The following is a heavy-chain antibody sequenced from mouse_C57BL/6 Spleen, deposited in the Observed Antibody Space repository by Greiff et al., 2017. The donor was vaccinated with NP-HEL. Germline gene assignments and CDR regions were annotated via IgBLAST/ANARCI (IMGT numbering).Heavy chain of an antibody. CDR3: ARVGTTVAYFDY. D-gene: IGHD1-1*01. CDR2: ISDGGSYT. CDR1: GFTFSSYA. Sequence: EVMLVESGGGLVKPGGSLKLSCAASGFTFSSYAMSWVRQTPEKRLEWVATISDGGSYTYYPDNVKGRFTISRDNAKNNLYLQMSHLKSEDTAMYYCARVGTTVAYFDYWGQGTTLTVSS. V-gene: IGHV5-4*03. J-gene: IGHJ2*01.